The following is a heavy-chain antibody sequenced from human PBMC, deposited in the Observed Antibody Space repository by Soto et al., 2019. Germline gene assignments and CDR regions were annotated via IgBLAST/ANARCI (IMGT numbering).Heavy chain of an antibody. Sequence: SETLSLTCTVSGGSVSSGGYYWSWIRQHPGKGLEWIGNIFYSGTTSYNPSLKSRVTISVDTSKNQFSLKLGSVTAADTAVYYCSRRDPRLGVAGTAGFSYFDYWGQGTLVTVSS. CDR2: IFYSGTT. V-gene: IGHV4-31*03. CDR1: GGSVSSGGYY. D-gene: IGHD6-19*01. J-gene: IGHJ4*02. CDR3: SRRDPRLGVAGTAGFSYFDY.